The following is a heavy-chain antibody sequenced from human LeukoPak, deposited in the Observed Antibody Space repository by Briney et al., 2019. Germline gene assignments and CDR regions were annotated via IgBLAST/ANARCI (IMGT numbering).Heavy chain of an antibody. CDR1: GFTFSSYA. D-gene: IGHD5-24*01. V-gene: IGHV3-23*01. CDR3: AKSGYNRFDY. J-gene: IGHJ4*02. Sequence: TGGSLRLSCAASGFTFSSYAMSWVRQAPGKVLEWVSAISGSGGSTYYADSVKGRFTISRDNSKNTLYLQMNSLIAGDTAVYYCAKSGYNRFDYWGQGTRVTVSS. CDR2: ISGSGGST.